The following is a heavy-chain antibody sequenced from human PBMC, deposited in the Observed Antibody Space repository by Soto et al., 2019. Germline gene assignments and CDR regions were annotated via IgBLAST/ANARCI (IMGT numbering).Heavy chain of an antibody. J-gene: IGHJ6*02. CDR3: ARDLPRYSYGVYDYYGMDV. Sequence: QVQLVESGGGVVQPGRSLRLSCAASGFTFSSYGMHWVRQAPGKGLEWVAVIWYDGSNKYYADPVKGRFTISRDNSKNTLYLQMNSLRAEDTAVYYCARDLPRYSYGVYDYYGMDVWGQGTTVTVSS. V-gene: IGHV3-33*01. CDR1: GFTFSSYG. D-gene: IGHD5-18*01. CDR2: IWYDGSNK.